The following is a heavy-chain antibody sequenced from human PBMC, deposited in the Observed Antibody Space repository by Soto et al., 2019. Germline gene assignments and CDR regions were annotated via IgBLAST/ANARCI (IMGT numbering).Heavy chain of an antibody. CDR3: ATVATNSYNWLDP. J-gene: IGHJ5*02. V-gene: IGHV3-74*01. CDR1: GFTFNTYW. D-gene: IGHD5-12*01. Sequence: EVQLVESGGILVQPGGSLRLSCAGSGFTFNTYWMHWVRQAPGKGLVWVSRINSDGTKTSYADSVKGRFTISRDNAKNKVYLHMNSLRAEDTAVYYCATVATNSYNWLDPWGQGTLVTVSS. CDR2: INSDGTKT.